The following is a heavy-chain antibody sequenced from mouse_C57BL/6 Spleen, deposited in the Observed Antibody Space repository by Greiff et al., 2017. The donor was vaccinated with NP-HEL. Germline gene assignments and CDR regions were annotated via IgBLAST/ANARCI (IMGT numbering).Heavy chain of an antibody. CDR2: IYPGSGST. CDR3: ARRGSRNYAMDY. V-gene: IGHV1-55*01. J-gene: IGHJ4*01. Sequence: HVQLKQPGAELVKPGASVKMSCKASGYTFTSYWITWVTQRPGQGLEWIGDIYPGSGSTNYNEKFKSKATLTVDTSSSTAYMQLSSLTSEDSAVYYCARRGSRNYAMDYWGQGTSVTVSS. CDR1: GYTFTSYW.